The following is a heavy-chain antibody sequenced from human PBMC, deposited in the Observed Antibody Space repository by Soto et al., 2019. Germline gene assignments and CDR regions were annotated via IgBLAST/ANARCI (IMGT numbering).Heavy chain of an antibody. CDR3: AKGGLWFGELQLDY. D-gene: IGHD3-10*01. CDR1: GFTFSSYG. CDR2: ISYDGSNK. V-gene: IGHV3-30*18. Sequence: QVQLVESGGGVVQPGRSLRLSCVASGFTFSSYGMHWVRQAPGKGLEWVAVISYDGSNKYYADSVKGRFTISRDNSKNTLYLQMNSLRAEDTAVYYCAKGGLWFGELQLDYWGQGTLVTVSS. J-gene: IGHJ4*02.